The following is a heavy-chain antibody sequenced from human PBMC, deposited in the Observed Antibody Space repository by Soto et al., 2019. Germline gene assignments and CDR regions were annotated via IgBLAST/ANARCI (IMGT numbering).Heavy chain of an antibody. V-gene: IGHV3-72*01. Sequence: EVQLVESGGGLVQPGGSLRLSCAASGFIFSDHYMDWVRQAPGKGLEWVGRTRNKANSHTTKYAASVKGRFTISRDDSKNALYLQMNSLKIEDTAVYYCARATTVTDYGGQGTLVTVSS. CDR1: GFIFSDHY. D-gene: IGHD4-17*01. CDR2: TRNKANSHTT. CDR3: ARATTVTDY. J-gene: IGHJ4*02.